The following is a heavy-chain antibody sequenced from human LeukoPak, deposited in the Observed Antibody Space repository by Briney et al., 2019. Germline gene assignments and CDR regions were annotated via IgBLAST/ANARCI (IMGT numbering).Heavy chain of an antibody. J-gene: IGHJ4*02. CDR1: GFTLSSYA. CDR3: ARDEYDSSGYYYFPFDY. D-gene: IGHD3-22*01. Sequence: GGSLRLSCAASGFTLSSYAMHWVRQAPGKGLEWVAVISYDGSNKYYADSVKGRFTISRDNSKNTLYLQMNSLRAEDTAVYYCARDEYDSSGYYYFPFDYWGQGTLVTVSS. V-gene: IGHV3-30-3*01. CDR2: ISYDGSNK.